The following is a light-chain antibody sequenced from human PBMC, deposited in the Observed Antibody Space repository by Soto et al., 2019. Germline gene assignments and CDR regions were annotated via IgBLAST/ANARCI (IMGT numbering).Light chain of an antibody. Sequence: QSALTQPACVSGSPGQSITISCSGTSSDVGGYNSVSWYQQHPGKVPKIMIYDVSIRPSGVPDRFSGSKSGNTASLTISGLQAEDEADYYCSSYTSIPALVFGTGTKVTVL. V-gene: IGLV2-14*01. CDR3: SSYTSIPALV. CDR2: DVS. J-gene: IGLJ1*01. CDR1: SSDVGGYNS.